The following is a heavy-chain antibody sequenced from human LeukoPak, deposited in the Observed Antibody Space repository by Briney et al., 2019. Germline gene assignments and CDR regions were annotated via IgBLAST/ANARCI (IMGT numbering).Heavy chain of an antibody. D-gene: IGHD6-6*01. CDR1: GASITTYY. Sequence: SEALSLTCTVSGASITTYYWTWIRQPPGKGLEWIGYIYHSGSTNYNPSLKSRVTISLDTSRNQFSLRLSSVTAADTAVYFCAREYSTSSEGDYFDYWGQGSLVTASS. CDR3: AREYSTSSEGDYFDY. CDR2: IYHSGST. V-gene: IGHV4-59*01. J-gene: IGHJ4*02.